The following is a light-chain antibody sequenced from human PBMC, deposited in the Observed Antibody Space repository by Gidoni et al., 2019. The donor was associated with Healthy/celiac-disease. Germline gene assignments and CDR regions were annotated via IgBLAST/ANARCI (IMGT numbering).Light chain of an antibody. J-gene: IGKJ3*01. Sequence: DIVMTQSPDSLVVSLGERATINCKSSQSVLYSSNNKNYLAWYQQKPGQPPKLLLYWASTRESGVPDRFSGSGSGTDFTLTISSLQAEDVAVYYCQQYYSTPLVTFGPGTKVDIK. CDR3: QQYYSTPLVT. CDR2: WAS. CDR1: QSVLYSSNNKNY. V-gene: IGKV4-1*01.